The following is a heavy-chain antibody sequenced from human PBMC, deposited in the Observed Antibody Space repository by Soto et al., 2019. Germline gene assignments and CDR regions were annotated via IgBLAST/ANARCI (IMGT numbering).Heavy chain of an antibody. V-gene: IGHV3-30-3*01. CDR1: GLTFSSYA. J-gene: IGHJ4*02. Sequence: QVQLVESGGGVVQPGRSLRLSCAASGLTFSSYAMHWVRQAPGKGLEWVAVISYDGSNKYYADSVKGRFTISRDNSKNTLYLQMNSLRAEDTAVYYCARARLGYGDYLYWGQGTLVTVSS. CDR2: ISYDGSNK. CDR3: ARARLGYGDYLY. D-gene: IGHD4-17*01.